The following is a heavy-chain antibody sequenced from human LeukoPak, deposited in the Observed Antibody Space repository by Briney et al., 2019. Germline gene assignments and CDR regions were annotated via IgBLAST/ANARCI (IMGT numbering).Heavy chain of an antibody. CDR2: IYSGGST. V-gene: IGHV3-53*01. J-gene: IGHJ4*02. D-gene: IGHD5-24*01. CDR1: GFTFTNYV. Sequence: GGSLRLSCAASGFTFTNYVMTWVRQAPGKGLEWVSVIYSGGSTYYADSVKGRFTISRDNSKNTMYLQMHSLRVEDTAVYYCARVKRDGYNPTWVDYWGQGTLVTVSS. CDR3: ARVKRDGYNPTWVDY.